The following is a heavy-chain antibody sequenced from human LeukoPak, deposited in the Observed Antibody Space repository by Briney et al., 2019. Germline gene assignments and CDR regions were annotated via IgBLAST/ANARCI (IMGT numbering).Heavy chain of an antibody. CDR3: AREHDYGDPHDAFDI. CDR1: GGTFSSYA. CDR2: IIPIFGTA. D-gene: IGHD4-17*01. J-gene: IGHJ3*02. V-gene: IGHV1-69*01. Sequence: GSSVKVSCKASGGTFSSYAISWVRQAPGQGLEWMGGIIPIFGTANYAQKFQGRVTITADESTSTAYMELSSLRSEDTAVYYCAREHDYGDPHDAFDIWGQGTMVTVSS.